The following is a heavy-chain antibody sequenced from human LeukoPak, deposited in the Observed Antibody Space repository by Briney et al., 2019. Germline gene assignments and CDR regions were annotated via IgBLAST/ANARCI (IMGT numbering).Heavy chain of an antibody. CDR1: GFTFSSYE. D-gene: IGHD3-10*01. V-gene: IGHV3-48*03. CDR3: ASLSPFMVRGVIHSDDY. Sequence: PGGSLRLSCAASGFTFSSYEMNWVRQAPGKGLEWVSYISSSGSTIYYADSVKGRFTISRDNAKNSLYLQMNSLRAEDTAVYYCASLSPFMVRGVIHSDDYWGQGTLVTVSS. CDR2: ISSSGSTI. J-gene: IGHJ4*02.